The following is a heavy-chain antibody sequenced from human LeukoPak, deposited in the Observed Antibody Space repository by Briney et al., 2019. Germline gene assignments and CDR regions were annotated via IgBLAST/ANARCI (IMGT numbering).Heavy chain of an antibody. Sequence: GGTLRLSCAASGFTFSSYGMSWVRQAPGKGLEWVSSISSSSSYIYYADSVKGRFTISRDNAKNSLYLQMNSLRAEDTAVYYCARARRFGDTPFDYWGQGTLVTVSS. J-gene: IGHJ4*02. D-gene: IGHD3-10*01. V-gene: IGHV3-21*01. CDR3: ARARRFGDTPFDY. CDR1: GFTFSSYG. CDR2: ISSSSSYI.